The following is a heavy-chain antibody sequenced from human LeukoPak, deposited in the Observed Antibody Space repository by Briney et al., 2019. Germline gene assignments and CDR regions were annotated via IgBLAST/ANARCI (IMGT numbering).Heavy chain of an antibody. J-gene: IGHJ4*02. V-gene: IGHV1-18*01. CDR2: ISAYNGNT. CDR3: ARDPKLNYYDSSGPVDY. Sequence: ASVKVSCKDSGYTFTSYGISWVRQAPGQGLEWMGWISAYNGNTNYAQKLQGGVTMTTDTSTSTAYMELRSLRSDDTAVYYCARDPKLNYYDSSGPVDYWGQGTLVTVSS. D-gene: IGHD3-22*01. CDR1: GYTFTSYG.